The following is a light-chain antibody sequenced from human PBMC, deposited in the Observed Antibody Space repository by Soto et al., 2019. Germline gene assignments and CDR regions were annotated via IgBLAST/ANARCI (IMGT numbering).Light chain of an antibody. CDR1: QSVTIY. CDR2: DAS. Sequence: EIVMTQSPATLSVSPGERATLSCRASQSVTIYLAWYQQKPGQAPRLLIYDASNRATGIPARFSGSGSGTDFTLTISSLEPEDFAVYYCQQRTKWRTFGQGTRLEIK. V-gene: IGKV3-11*01. CDR3: QQRTKWRT. J-gene: IGKJ5*01.